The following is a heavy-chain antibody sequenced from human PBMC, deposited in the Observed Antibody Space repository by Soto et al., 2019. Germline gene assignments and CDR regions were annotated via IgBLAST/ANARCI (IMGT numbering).Heavy chain of an antibody. D-gene: IGHD2-2*01. CDR1: GFTFSSYS. Sequence: GGSLRLSCAASGFTFSSYSMNWVRQAPGKGLEWVSSISSSSSYIYYADSVKGRFTISRDNAKNSLYLQMNSLRAEDTAVYYCARDPGSGVVPAAMGYYYYGMDVWGQGTTVTVSS. CDR3: ARDPGSGVVPAAMGYYYYGMDV. J-gene: IGHJ6*02. V-gene: IGHV3-21*01. CDR2: ISSSSSYI.